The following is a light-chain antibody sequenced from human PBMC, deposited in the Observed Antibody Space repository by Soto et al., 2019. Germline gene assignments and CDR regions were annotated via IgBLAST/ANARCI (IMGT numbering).Light chain of an antibody. CDR2: DNN. V-gene: IGLV1-51*01. Sequence: QSVLTQPPSVSAAPGQKVTISCSGSSSNIGNHYVSWYQQRPKTAPKLLICDNNKRPSGIPDRFSGSKSDTSATLGITGLQTGDEADYYCGTWDSRLSAVVFGGGTKLTVL. CDR3: GTWDSRLSAVV. CDR1: SSNIGNHY. J-gene: IGLJ2*01.